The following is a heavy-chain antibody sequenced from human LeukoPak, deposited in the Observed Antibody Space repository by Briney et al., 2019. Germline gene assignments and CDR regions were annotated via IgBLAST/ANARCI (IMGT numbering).Heavy chain of an antibody. CDR3: AKGGHGDY. J-gene: IGHJ4*02. CDR1: GFTFSTYA. D-gene: IGHD5-24*01. V-gene: IGHV3-23*01. CDR2: ISGSGGST. Sequence: GGSLRLSCVASGFTFSTYAMTWVRQAPGKGQEWVSEISGSGGSTYYADSVKGRFTISRDNSKNTLYLQMNSLRAEDTAVYYCAKGGHGDYWGQGTLVTVSS.